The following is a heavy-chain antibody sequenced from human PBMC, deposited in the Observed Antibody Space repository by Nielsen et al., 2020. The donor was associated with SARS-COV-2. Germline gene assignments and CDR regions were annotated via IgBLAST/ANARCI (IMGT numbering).Heavy chain of an antibody. J-gene: IGHJ5*02. D-gene: IGHD2-2*01. CDR1: GFTFSRFA. CDR3: ARVDCMSPSCHFFGYTGWFDP. V-gene: IGHV3-23*01. CDR2: VSGSGGDT. Sequence: GESLKISCAASGFTFSRFAMSWVRQAPGKGLEWVSAVSGSGGDTYYADSMKGRFTISRDNSKNMLYLQMNSLRAEDTAVYYCARVDCMSPSCHFFGYTGWFDPWGQGTLVTVSS.